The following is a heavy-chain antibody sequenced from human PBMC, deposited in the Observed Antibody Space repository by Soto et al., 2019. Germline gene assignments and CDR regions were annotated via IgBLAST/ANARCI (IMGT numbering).Heavy chain of an antibody. CDR2: IVVGSGNT. CDR3: AADKKWEQLWFSGAFDI. V-gene: IGHV1-58*02. J-gene: IGHJ3*02. Sequence: QMPLVQSGPEVKKPGTSVKVSCKASGFTFTSSAMQWVRQARGQRLEWIGWIVVGSGNTNYAQKFQERVTITSDMATSTAYMELSSLRSEDTAVYYCAADKKWEQLWFSGAFDIWGQGTMVTVSS. D-gene: IGHD5-18*01. CDR1: GFTFTSSA.